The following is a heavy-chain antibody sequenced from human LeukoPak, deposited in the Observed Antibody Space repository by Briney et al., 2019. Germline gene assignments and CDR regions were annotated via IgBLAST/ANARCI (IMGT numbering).Heavy chain of an antibody. CDR2: INHSGGT. Sequence: PSETLSLTCAVYGGSFSGYYWSWIRQPPGKGLEWIGEINHSGGTNYNPSLKSRVTISVDTSKNQFSLKLSSVTAADTAVYYCASLHGGRRDSNWFDPWGQGTLVTVSS. J-gene: IGHJ5*02. D-gene: IGHD4-23*01. V-gene: IGHV4-34*01. CDR1: GGSFSGYY. CDR3: ASLHGGRRDSNWFDP.